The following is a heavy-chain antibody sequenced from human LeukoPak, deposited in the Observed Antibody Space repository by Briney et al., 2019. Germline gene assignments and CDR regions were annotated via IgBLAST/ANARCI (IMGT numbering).Heavy chain of an antibody. CDR2: ISSSSSYI. CDR3: ARDVDYCSGGSCYPYFDF. V-gene: IGHV3-21*01. CDR1: GFTFRSYS. D-gene: IGHD2-15*01. J-gene: IGHJ4*02. Sequence: GGSLRLSCAASGFTFRSYSMIWVRQAPGKGLEWVSSISSSSSYIYYADSVKGRFTISRDNAKNSLYLQMNSLRAEDTAVYYCARDVDYCSGGSCYPYFDFWGQGTLVTVPS.